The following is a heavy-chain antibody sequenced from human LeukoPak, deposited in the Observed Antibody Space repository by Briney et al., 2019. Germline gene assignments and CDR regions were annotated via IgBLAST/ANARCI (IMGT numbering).Heavy chain of an antibody. CDR2: ISAYNGHT. CDR3: ARGRTHRMYYSEGGDAFDI. J-gene: IGHJ3*02. D-gene: IGHD3-16*01. CDR1: GYIFTNYG. Sequence: ASVKVSFKASGYIFTNYGISWVRQAPGQGLEWMGWISAYNGHTNYAQKFQGRVTMTTDTSTSTAYMELRSLRSDDTAVYYCARGRTHRMYYSEGGDAFDIWGQGTMVTVSS. V-gene: IGHV1-18*01.